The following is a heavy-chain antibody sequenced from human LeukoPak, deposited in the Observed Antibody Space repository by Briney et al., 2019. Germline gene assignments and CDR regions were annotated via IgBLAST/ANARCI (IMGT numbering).Heavy chain of an antibody. J-gene: IGHJ4*02. V-gene: IGHV4-39*01. CDR3: ATPLQYTWSGYSSFDY. CDR2: IYYSGST. CDR1: GGSISSSSYY. Sequence: PSETLSLTCTVSGGSISSSSYYWGWIRQPPGKGLEWLGSIYYSGSTYYNPSLKSRVTISVDTSKNQFSLKLSSVTAADTAVYYCATPLQYTWSGYSSFDYWGQGTLVTVSS. D-gene: IGHD3-3*01.